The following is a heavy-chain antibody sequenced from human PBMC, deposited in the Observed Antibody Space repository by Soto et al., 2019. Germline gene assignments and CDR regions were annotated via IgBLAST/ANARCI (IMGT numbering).Heavy chain of an antibody. CDR2: IYSRGTT. Sequence: SSDTLSLTCSVSGGTISSYYWSWIRQPPGKGLEWIGYIYSRGTTSYNPSLKSRATILVDTSKNQFSLRLTSVTATDTAVYYCATGRISRGLDVWGQGTTVTVSS. V-gene: IGHV4-59*12. CDR1: GGTISSYY. J-gene: IGHJ6*02. CDR3: ATGRISRGLDV.